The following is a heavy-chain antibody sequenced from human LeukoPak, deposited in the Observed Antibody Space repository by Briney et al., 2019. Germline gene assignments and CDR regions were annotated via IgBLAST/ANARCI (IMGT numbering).Heavy chain of an antibody. CDR2: ISYAGSNK. Sequence: GGSLRLSCAASGFTFSSYGMHWVRQAPGKGLEWVAVISYAGSNKYYADSVKGRFTISRDNAKNSLYLQMNSLRAEDTAVYYCARPHDYWGQGTLVTVSS. V-gene: IGHV3-30*03. CDR3: ARPHDY. CDR1: GFTFSSYG. J-gene: IGHJ4*02.